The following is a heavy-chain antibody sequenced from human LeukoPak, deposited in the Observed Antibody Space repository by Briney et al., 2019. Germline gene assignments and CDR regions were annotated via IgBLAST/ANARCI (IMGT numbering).Heavy chain of an antibody. V-gene: IGHV1-2*02. CDR3: ARDSCSSTSCLSIDDY. D-gene: IGHD2-2*01. Sequence: ASVKVSCKASGYTFTDYYIHWVRQAPGQGLEWMGWINPNSGGTNYAQKFQGRVTMTRDTSISTVYMELSRLRSDDTAVYYCARDSCSSTSCLSIDDYWGQGTLVTVSS. CDR1: GYTFTDYY. J-gene: IGHJ4*02. CDR2: INPNSGGT.